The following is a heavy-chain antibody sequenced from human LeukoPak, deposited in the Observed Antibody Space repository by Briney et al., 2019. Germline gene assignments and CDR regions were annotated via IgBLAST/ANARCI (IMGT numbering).Heavy chain of an antibody. J-gene: IGHJ4*02. V-gene: IGHV4-30-4*08. CDR2: IYYSGST. Sequence: TSETLSLTCTVSGGSISSGDYYWSWIRQPPGKGLEWIGYIYYSGSTYYNPSLKGRVTISVDTSKNQFSLKLSSVTAADTAVYYCAGGRLDYPHPQPNFDYWGQGTLVTVSS. D-gene: IGHD3/OR15-3a*01. CDR3: AGGRLDYPHPQPNFDY. CDR1: GGSISSGDYY.